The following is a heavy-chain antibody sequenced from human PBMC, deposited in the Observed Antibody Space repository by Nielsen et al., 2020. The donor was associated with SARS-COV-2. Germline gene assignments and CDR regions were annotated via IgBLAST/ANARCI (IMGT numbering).Heavy chain of an antibody. Sequence: SETLSLTCTVSGGSISSYYWSWIRQPPGKGLEWIGYIYYSGSTNYNPSLKSRVTISVDTSKNQFSLKLSSVTAADTAVYYCARPYDSSGYYYYGMDVWGQGTTVTVSS. D-gene: IGHD3-22*01. J-gene: IGHJ6*02. CDR2: IYYSGST. V-gene: IGHV4-59*08. CDR1: GGSISSYY. CDR3: ARPYDSSGYYYYGMDV.